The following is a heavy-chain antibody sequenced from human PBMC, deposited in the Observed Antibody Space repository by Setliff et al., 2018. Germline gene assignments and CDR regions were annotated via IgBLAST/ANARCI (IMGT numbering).Heavy chain of an antibody. Sequence: LSLTCTVSGGSISSYYWSWIRQPPGKGLEWIGYIYTRGSTNYNPSLRSRVTISVDTSKKQYSLNLSSVTAADTAVYYCARGGGRFRQLGAPGVHTFDIWGQGTMVTVSS. V-gene: IGHV4-4*08. D-gene: IGHD1-1*01. CDR2: IYTRGST. CDR3: ARGGGRFRQLGAPGVHTFDI. CDR1: GGSISSYY. J-gene: IGHJ3*02.